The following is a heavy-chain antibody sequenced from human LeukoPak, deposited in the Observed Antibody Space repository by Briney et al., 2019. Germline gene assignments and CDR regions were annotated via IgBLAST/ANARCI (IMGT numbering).Heavy chain of an antibody. D-gene: IGHD4-11*01. V-gene: IGHV3-33*01. CDR1: GFTFSSYG. CDR2: IWFDGSNK. J-gene: IGHJ4*02. Sequence: GGSLRLSCAASGFTFSSYGMHWVRQAPGKGLEWVAVIWFDGSNKYYADSVKGRFTISRDNSKNTLYLQMDSLRAEDTAVYYCARELPPVMKYYFDYWGQGTLVTVSS. CDR3: ARELPPVMKYYFDY.